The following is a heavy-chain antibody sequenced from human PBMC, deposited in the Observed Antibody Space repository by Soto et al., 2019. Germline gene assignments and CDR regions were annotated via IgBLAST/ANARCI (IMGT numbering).Heavy chain of an antibody. V-gene: IGHV3-15*07. D-gene: IGHD3-22*01. CDR2: IKSKIDGGTT. Sequence: EVQLVESGGGLVKPGGSLRLSCAASGFTFTNAWINWVRQAPGKGLEWVGRIKSKIDGGTTDFAAPVKGRFAISRDDSKNMVYLQMNSLKTEDTAIYYCTTDSYITIVIVSFDYWGHGTLVTVSS. CDR1: GFTFTNAW. CDR3: TTDSYITIVIVSFDY. J-gene: IGHJ4*01.